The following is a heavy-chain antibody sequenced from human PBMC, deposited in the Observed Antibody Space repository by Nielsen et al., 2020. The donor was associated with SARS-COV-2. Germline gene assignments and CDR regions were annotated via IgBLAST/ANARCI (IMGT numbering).Heavy chain of an antibody. Sequence: WIRQPPGKGLEWIGYIYYSGSTNYHPSLKSRVTISVDTSKNQFPLKLSSVTAADTAVYYCARGGLRYFDWFPRSPGAPDFDYWGQGTLVTVSS. V-gene: IGHV4-59*12. D-gene: IGHD3-9*01. J-gene: IGHJ4*02. CDR3: ARGGLRYFDWFPRSPGAPDFDY. CDR2: IYYSGST.